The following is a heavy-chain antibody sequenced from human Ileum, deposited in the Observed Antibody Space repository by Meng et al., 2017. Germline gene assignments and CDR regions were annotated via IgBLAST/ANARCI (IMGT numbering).Heavy chain of an antibody. CDR1: GASMSVVSY. J-gene: IGHJ4*02. V-gene: IGHV4-4*02. CDR3: ARHGGYYQDF. D-gene: IGHD4-23*01. Sequence: QVQLEESGPGLVKASETLSLTCSVSGASMSVVSYWSWVRQSPGKGLEWIGQIDHLGIAYYKPSLKSRVTMSIDQSKSQFSLRLTSASAADTAAYYCARHGGYYQDFWGQGTLVTVSS. CDR2: IDHLGIA.